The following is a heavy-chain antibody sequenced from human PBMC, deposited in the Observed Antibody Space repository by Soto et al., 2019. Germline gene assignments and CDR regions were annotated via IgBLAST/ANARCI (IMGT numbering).Heavy chain of an antibody. CDR2: TYYRSRWYN. CDR1: GDSVSSNSAA. CDR3: AGTGSLQWYYMDV. J-gene: IGHJ6*03. Sequence: PSQTLSLTSVICGDSVSSNSAAWNWIRQSPSRGLEWLGRTYYRSRWYNDYAVSVRSRITVNADTSKNQFSLHLNSVTPEDTAVYYCAGTGSLQWYYMDVWDKGTTVTV. V-gene: IGHV6-1*01. D-gene: IGHD1-7*01.